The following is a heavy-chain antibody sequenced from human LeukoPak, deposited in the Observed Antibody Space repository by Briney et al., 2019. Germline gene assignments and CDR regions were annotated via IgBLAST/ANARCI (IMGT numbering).Heavy chain of an antibody. CDR2: IYHSGST. Sequence: SGTLSLTCAVSGGSISSSNWWSWVRQPPGKGLEWIGEIYHSGSTNYNPSLKSRVTISVDKSKNQFSLKLSSVTAADTAVYYCARDPFSVTGEAEVTENDAFDIWGQGNPGHRLL. J-gene: IGHJ3*02. CDR3: ARDPFSVTGEAEVTENDAFDI. V-gene: IGHV4-4*02. D-gene: IGHD5-18*01. CDR1: GGSISSSNW.